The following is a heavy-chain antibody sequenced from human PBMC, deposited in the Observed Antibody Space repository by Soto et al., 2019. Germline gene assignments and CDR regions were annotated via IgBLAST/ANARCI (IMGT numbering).Heavy chain of an antibody. CDR2: ISPMFGAA. J-gene: IGHJ4*02. CDR1: GGTFNTYA. V-gene: IGHV1-69*19. Sequence: QVQLVQSGAEMQKPGSSVKVSCQSSGGTFNTYAMNWVRQAPGQGPEWMGDISPMFGAANYAPKFQGRVTITADESTGKSYMQLSSLTSADTALYFCAREVQVHTPAFVYWGQGTLVTVSS. D-gene: IGHD3-10*01. CDR3: AREVQVHTPAFVY.